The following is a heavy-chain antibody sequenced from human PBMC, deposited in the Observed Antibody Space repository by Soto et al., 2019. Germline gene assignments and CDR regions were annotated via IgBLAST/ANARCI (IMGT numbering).Heavy chain of an antibody. D-gene: IGHD6-6*01. Sequence: PSETLSLTCSVYGASFSGYYWSWIRQSPGKGLEWIGEIRHSGSTHYNPSLKSRLTFSIDESQSQFYMMLTSVTAADTALYFCARGHSTSGYDSWGQGSLVTVS. CDR1: GASFSGYY. CDR3: ARGHSTSGYDS. J-gene: IGHJ4*02. V-gene: IGHV4-34*01. CDR2: IRHSGST.